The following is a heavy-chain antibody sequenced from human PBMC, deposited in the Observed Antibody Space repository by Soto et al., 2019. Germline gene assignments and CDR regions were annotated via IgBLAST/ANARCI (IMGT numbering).Heavy chain of an antibody. CDR3: ARKDKSGYLNWFDP. D-gene: IGHD3-22*01. CDR1: GYSFTSYW. V-gene: IGHV5-51*01. Sequence: PGESLKTSCRTSGYSFTSYWIAGVRQMPGKGLEWMGIIFPSDSDTRYSPSFQGQVTISADRSTSTVFLQWASLKASDTAVYFCARKDKSGYLNWFDPWGQGTLVTVSS. J-gene: IGHJ5*02. CDR2: IFPSDSDT.